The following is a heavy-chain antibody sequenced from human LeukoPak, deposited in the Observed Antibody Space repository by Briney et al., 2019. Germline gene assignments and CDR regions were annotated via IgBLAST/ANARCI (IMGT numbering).Heavy chain of an antibody. J-gene: IGHJ4*02. CDR1: GFTFSIYA. CDR3: AKNWRETVVTTPLDY. D-gene: IGHD4-23*01. V-gene: IGHV3-23*01. Sequence: GGSLRLSCAASGFTFSIYAMSWVRQAPGRGLEWVPTISGSGGSTYYADSVKGRFTISRDNSKNTLYLQMSSLRAEDTAIYYCAKNWRETVVTTPLDYWGQGTLVTVSS. CDR2: ISGSGGST.